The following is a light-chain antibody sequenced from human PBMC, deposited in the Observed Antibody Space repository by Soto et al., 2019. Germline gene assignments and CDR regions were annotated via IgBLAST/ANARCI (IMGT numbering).Light chain of an antibody. CDR3: RTCDSSLSAAV. J-gene: IGLJ2*01. CDR2: DDD. Sequence: QSVLTQPPSVSAAPGQKVIISCSGNNSNIGNNYVSWYRQLPGTAPKLVIHDDDERPSGVPDRFSGSKSGTSATLGITGLQTADEADYYCRTCDSSLSAAVFGGGTKLTVL. V-gene: IGLV1-51*01. CDR1: NSNIGNNY.